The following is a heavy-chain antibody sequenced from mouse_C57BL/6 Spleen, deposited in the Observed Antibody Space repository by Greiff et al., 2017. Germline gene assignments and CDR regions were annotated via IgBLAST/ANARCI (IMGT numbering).Heavy chain of an antibody. J-gene: IGHJ3*01. CDR2: IDPSDSYT. CDR3: ARSGGYDWFAY. Sequence: QVQLQQSGAELVRPGTSVKLSCKASGYTFTSYWMHWVKQRPGQGLEWIGVIDPSDSYTNYNQKFKGKATLTVDTSSSTAYMQLSSLTSEDSAVYYCARSGGYDWFAYWGQGTLVTVSA. D-gene: IGHD2-2*01. CDR1: GYTFTSYW. V-gene: IGHV1-59*01.